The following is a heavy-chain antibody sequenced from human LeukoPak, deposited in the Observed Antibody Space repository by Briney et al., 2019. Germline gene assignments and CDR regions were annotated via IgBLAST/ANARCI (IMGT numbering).Heavy chain of an antibody. Sequence: GGSLRLSCAASGFTFSSYAMSWVRQAPGKGLEWVSAISGSGGSTYYADSVKGRFTISRDNSKNTLYLQMNSLRAEDTAVYYCAKEAAVVGYCSSTSCYTNYWGQGTLVTVSS. CDR1: GFTFSSYA. CDR3: AKEAAVVGYCSSTSCYTNY. V-gene: IGHV3-23*01. D-gene: IGHD2-2*02. J-gene: IGHJ4*02. CDR2: ISGSGGST.